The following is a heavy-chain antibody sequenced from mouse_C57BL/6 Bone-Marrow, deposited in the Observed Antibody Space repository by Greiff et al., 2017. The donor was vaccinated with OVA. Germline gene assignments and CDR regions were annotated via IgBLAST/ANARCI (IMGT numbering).Heavy chain of an antibody. Sequence: QVQLQQPGAELVRPGTSVKLSCKASGYTFTSYWMHWVKQRPGQGLEWIGVIDPSDSYTNYNQKFKGKASLTVYTSSSTAYMQLSSLTSEDYAVYYWERESAIYYGNDEGFAYWGQGTLVTVSA. J-gene: IGHJ3*01. CDR1: GYTFTSYW. V-gene: IGHV1-59*01. CDR2: IDPSDSYT. CDR3: ERESAIYYGNDEGFAY. D-gene: IGHD2-2*01.